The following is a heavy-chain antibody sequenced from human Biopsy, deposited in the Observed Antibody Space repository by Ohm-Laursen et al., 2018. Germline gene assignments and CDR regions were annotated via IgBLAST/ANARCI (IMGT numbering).Heavy chain of an antibody. V-gene: IGHV1-69*04. CDR2: IIPILHVP. CDR1: GGTLITYA. J-gene: IGHJ4*02. CDR3: ASLEDRTFDK. Sequence: VKVSCKSSGGTLITYAISWVRQAPGQGLEWMGRIIPILHVPTYAQSFQGRVTISADKSTSTAYMELSGLRSEDTAVYYCASLEDRTFDKWGQGTLVTVSS.